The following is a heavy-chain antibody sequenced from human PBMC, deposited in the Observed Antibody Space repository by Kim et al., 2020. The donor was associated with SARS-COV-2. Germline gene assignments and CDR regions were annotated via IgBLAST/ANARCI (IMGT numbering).Heavy chain of an antibody. V-gene: IGHV3-74*01. D-gene: IGHD6-19*01. CDR1: GFTFRNYW. J-gene: IGHJ4*02. Sequence: GGSLRLSCAASGFTFRNYWMHWVRQAPGKGPVWVSGINSDGCITSYAESVKGRFTISRDNVKNMLYLQMKSLRAEDTAVYYCVRAVAKDYWGQGTLVTVSS. CDR2: INSDGCIT. CDR3: VRAVAKDY.